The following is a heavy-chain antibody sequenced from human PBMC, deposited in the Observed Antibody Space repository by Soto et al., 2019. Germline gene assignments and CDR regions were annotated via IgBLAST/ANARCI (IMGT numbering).Heavy chain of an antibody. CDR1: GASITSYQ. V-gene: IGHV4-59*01. CDR3: ARDSSGYNGFDP. J-gene: IGHJ5*02. D-gene: IGHD6-25*01. CDR2: IYYSGST. Sequence: QVQLQESVPGLVKPSETLSLTCTVSGASITSYQWSWIRQSPAKGLEWIGNIYYSGSTNYNPSLKSRVTISVDTSKNQFSLKLSSVSAAYKAVYYCARDSSGYNGFDPWGQGPQVTGSS.